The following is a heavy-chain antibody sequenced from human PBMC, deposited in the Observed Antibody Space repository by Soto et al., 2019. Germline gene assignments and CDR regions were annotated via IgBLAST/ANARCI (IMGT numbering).Heavy chain of an antibody. D-gene: IGHD4-4*01. Sequence: QVQMVESGGGLVQPGGPLRLSCAASGFIFSHYYMGWIRQAPGKGLEWVSYINPTSGHINYADSVKGRFTISRDNARKSLYPQKKSPTADDTAMYYRARPPYSAHNRPLDHWGQGTLVTLPS. CDR2: INPTSGHI. CDR3: ARPPYSAHNRPLDH. CDR1: GFIFSHYY. V-gene: IGHV3-11*05. J-gene: IGHJ4*02.